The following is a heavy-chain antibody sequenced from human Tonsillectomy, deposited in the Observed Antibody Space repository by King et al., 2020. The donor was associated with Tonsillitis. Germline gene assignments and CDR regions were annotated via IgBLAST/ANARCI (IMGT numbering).Heavy chain of an antibody. V-gene: IGHV3-21*01. D-gene: IGHD3-22*01. CDR3: ARIVVVDDAFDI. CDR1: GFTFSSYS. J-gene: IGHJ3*02. Sequence: VQLVESGGGLVKPGGSLRLSCAASGFTFSSYSMNWVRQAPGKGLEWVSSISSSSNYIYYADSVKGRFTISRDNAKNSLYLQMNSLRAEDTAVYYCARIVVVDDAFDIWAQGTMVTVSS. CDR2: ISSSSNYI.